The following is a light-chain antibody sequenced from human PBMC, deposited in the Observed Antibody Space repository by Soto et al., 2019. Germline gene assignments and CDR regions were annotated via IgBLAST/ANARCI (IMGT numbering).Light chain of an antibody. CDR1: QSVLYSSNNKNY. V-gene: IGKV4-1*01. J-gene: IGKJ2*01. CDR2: WAS. Sequence: DIVMTQSPDSLAVSLGERATINCKSSQSVLYSSNNKNYLAWYQQKPGQPPKLFISWASTRESGVPDRFSGGVSGTDFTLTISSLQAEDVAVYYCQQYYSIPPTFGQGTKLEIK. CDR3: QQYYSIPPT.